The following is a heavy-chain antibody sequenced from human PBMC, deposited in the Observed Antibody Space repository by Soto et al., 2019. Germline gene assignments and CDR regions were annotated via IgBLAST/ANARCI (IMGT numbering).Heavy chain of an antibody. V-gene: IGHV1-46*01. Sequence: ASVKVSCKASGYTFTSYYMHWVRQAPGQGLEWMGIINPSGGSTSYAQKFQGRVTMTRDTSTSTVYMELSSLRSEDTAVHYCARANSSVYGMDVWGQGTTVTVSS. CDR1: GYTFTSYY. D-gene: IGHD6-19*01. CDR3: ARANSSVYGMDV. J-gene: IGHJ6*02. CDR2: INPSGGST.